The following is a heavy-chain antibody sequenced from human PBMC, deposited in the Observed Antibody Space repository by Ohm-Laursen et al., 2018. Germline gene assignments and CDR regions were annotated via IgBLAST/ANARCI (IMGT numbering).Heavy chain of an antibody. J-gene: IGHJ4*02. CDR1: GFTFDDYA. D-gene: IGHD5-18*01. CDR2: ISWNSGSI. CDR3: AREWIQLWPFDY. V-gene: IGHV3-9*01. Sequence: SLRLSCAASGFTFDDYAMHWVRQAPGKGLEWVSGISWNSGSIGYADSVKGRFTISRDNAKNSLYLQMNSLRAEDTAVYYCAREWIQLWPFDYWGQGTLVTVSS.